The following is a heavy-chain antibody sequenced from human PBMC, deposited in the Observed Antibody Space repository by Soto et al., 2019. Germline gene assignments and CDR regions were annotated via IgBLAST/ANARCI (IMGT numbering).Heavy chain of an antibody. J-gene: IGHJ3*02. Sequence: SEALSLTCSVSGASIKSGGYYWNWIRQHPGKDLEWMGYIYYGGATNYNPSLKSRLIISIDTSKNQFSLRLSSVTAADTAVYFCARDSTIAARASDIWGQGTMVTV. CDR1: GASIKSGGYY. CDR2: IYYGGAT. V-gene: IGHV4-31*03. CDR3: ARDSTIAARASDI. D-gene: IGHD6-13*01.